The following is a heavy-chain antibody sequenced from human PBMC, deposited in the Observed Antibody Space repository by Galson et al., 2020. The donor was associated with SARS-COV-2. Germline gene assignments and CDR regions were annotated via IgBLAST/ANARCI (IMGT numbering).Heavy chain of an antibody. V-gene: IGHV3-30*18. J-gene: IGHJ4*02. CDR2: ISYDGSNK. CDR3: AKDFVEGYCSSTSCYGVDH. CDR1: GFTFSSYG. Sequence: GGSLRLSCAASGFTFSSYGMHWVRQAPGKGLEWVAVISYDGSNKYYADSVKGRFTISRDNSKNTLYLQMNSLRAEDTAVYYCAKDFVEGYCSSTSCYGVDHWGQGTLVTVSS. D-gene: IGHD2-2*01.